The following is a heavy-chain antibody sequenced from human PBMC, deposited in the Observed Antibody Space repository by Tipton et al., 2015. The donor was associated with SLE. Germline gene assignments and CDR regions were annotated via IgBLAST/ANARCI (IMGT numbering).Heavy chain of an antibody. CDR1: GGSISSYY. Sequence: TLSLTCTVSGGSISSYYWSRIRQPPGKGLEWIGYTYYSGSTNSNPSRSQSMFTISVDTSKNQFSLKLSSVTAADAAVYYCARGGSRWPDVCDIWGQGTTAAVS. V-gene: IGHV4-59*01. J-gene: IGHJ3*02. CDR2: TYYSGST. D-gene: IGHD6-13*01. CDR3: ARGGSRWPDVCDI.